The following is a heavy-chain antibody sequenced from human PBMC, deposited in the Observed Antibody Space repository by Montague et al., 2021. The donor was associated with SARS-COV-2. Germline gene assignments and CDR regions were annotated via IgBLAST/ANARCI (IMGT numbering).Heavy chain of an antibody. D-gene: IGHD3-22*01. J-gene: IGHJ5*02. Sequence: SETLSLTCTMSGDSVSSGAYYWSWIRQPPGKGLEWIAYIYYSGNTYTKYNPSLESRVSISVDTSKNQFSLKLTSGSAADTAVYYCAREYFDSSGLVWIDPWGQGTLVIVSS. V-gene: IGHV4-61*08. CDR1: GDSVSSGAYY. CDR3: AREYFDSSGLVWIDP. CDR2: IYYSGNTYT.